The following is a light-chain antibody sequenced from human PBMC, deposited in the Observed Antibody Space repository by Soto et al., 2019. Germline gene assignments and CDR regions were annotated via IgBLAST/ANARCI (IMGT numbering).Light chain of an antibody. CDR2: YDG. CDR3: AAWDDNLNGWV. Sequence: QSVLTQPPSTSGTPGQRVTISCSGSRSNIGRSTVNWYQQIPGKAPKLVIYYDGLLPPGVSDRFSGSKSGTSASLAISGLQSDDEADYYCAAWDDNLNGWVFGGGTKVTVL. J-gene: IGLJ3*02. V-gene: IGLV1-36*01. CDR1: RSNIGRST.